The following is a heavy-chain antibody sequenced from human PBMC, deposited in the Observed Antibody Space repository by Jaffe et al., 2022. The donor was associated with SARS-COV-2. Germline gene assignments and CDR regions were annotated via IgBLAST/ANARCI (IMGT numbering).Heavy chain of an antibody. Sequence: EVQLLESGGGLVQPGGSLRLSCAASGFTFSSYAMSWVRQAPGKGLEWVSAISGSGGSTYYADSVKGRFTISRDNSKNTLYLQMNSLRAEDTAVYYCAKDQGYCSSTSCYWADYGMDVWGQGTTVTVSS. J-gene: IGHJ6*02. CDR3: AKDQGYCSSTSCYWADYGMDV. V-gene: IGHV3-23*01. D-gene: IGHD2-2*01. CDR1: GFTFSSYA. CDR2: ISGSGGST.